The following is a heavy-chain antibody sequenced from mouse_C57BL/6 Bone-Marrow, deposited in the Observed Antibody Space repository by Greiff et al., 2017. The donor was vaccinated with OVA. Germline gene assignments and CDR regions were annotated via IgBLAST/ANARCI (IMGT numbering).Heavy chain of an antibody. D-gene: IGHD3-2*02. Sequence: VHLVESGPELVKPGASVKLSCKASGYTFTSYDINWVKQRPGQGLEWIGWIYPRDGSTKYNEKFKGKATLTVDTSSSTAYMELPSLTSEDSAVYFCAREGDSSGWDYAMDYWGQGTSVTVSS. CDR1: GYTFTSYD. V-gene: IGHV1-85*01. CDR3: AREGDSSGWDYAMDY. J-gene: IGHJ4*01. CDR2: IYPRDGST.